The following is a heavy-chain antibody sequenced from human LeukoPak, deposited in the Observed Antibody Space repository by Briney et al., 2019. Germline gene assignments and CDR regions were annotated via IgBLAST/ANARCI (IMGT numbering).Heavy chain of an antibody. V-gene: IGHV3-30*02. Sequence: QSGRSLRLSCAASGFTFSSYGMRCVRPAPGKWLEWVGFIRYDGSNKYYADSVKGRFTISRDNTKNTLYLQMNSLRAEATAVYYCAKDPHYGGNSLEIDYWGQGTLVTVSS. J-gene: IGHJ4*02. D-gene: IGHD4-23*01. CDR3: AKDPHYGGNSLEIDY. CDR1: GFTFSSYG. CDR2: IRYDGSNK.